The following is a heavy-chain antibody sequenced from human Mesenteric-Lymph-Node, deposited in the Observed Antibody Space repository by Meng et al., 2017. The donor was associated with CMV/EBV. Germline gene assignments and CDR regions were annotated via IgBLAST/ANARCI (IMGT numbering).Heavy chain of an antibody. J-gene: IGHJ5*02. CDR2: NHHSGSN. Sequence: VAGGSVRSDDYFWSWLRQPPGKGLEWIGYNHHSGSNNHNPSLKSRVTISVDPSKNQFSLKLASVTAADTAVYYCARYTSSWYNRFDPWGQGTLVTVSS. V-gene: IGHV4-61*08. CDR3: ARYTSSWYNRFDP. CDR1: GGSVRSDDYF. D-gene: IGHD6-13*01.